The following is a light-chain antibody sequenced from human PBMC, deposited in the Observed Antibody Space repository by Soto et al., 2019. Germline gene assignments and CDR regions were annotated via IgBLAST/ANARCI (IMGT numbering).Light chain of an antibody. J-gene: IGKJ2*01. CDR2: AAS. V-gene: IGKV1-39*01. CDR1: QRITKY. Sequence: DIQMTQSPSSLSASIGDRVTITCRASQRITKYLNWYQQKPGKAPKLLIYAASSLQSGVPSRFSGSGSGTDFTLTISNLQPVDFASYYCQQSYSATPAFGQGTKLEIK. CDR3: QQSYSATPA.